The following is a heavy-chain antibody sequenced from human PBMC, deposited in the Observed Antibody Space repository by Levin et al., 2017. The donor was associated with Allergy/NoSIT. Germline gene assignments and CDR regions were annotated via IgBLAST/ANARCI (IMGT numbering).Heavy chain of an antibody. D-gene: IGHD6-13*01. Sequence: AGGSLRLSCAASGFTFSSYGMHWVRQAPGKGLEWVAVIAYDGSNKYYADSVKGRFTISRDNSENTLYLQMNSLRVEDTAVYYRAKPLGIGEAGWLESGLDVWGKGTTVTVFS. CDR2: IAYDGSNK. J-gene: IGHJ6*04. V-gene: IGHV3-30*18. CDR1: GFTFSSYG. CDR3: AKPLGIGEAGWLESGLDV.